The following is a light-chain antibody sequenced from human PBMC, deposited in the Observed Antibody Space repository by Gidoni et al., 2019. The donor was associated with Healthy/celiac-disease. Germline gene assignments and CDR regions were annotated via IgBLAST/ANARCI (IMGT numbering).Light chain of an antibody. V-gene: IGKV4-1*01. J-gene: IGKJ1*01. CDR2: WAS. CDR1: QSVLYSSNNKNY. Sequence: IVLTQSPDSLAVSLCERATINCKSSQSVLYSSNNKNYLAWYQQKPGQPPKLLIYWASTRESGVPDRFSGSWSGTDFTLTISSLQAEDVAVYYGQQYYSTPQTFGQGTKVEI. CDR3: QQYYSTPQT.